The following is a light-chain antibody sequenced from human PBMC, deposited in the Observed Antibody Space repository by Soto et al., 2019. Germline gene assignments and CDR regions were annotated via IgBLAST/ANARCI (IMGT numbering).Light chain of an antibody. Sequence: QSVLTQPPSASGTPGQRVTISCSGSRSNIGSGYVYWYHQLPGTAPKLLIYGNSNRPSGVPDRFSGSKSGTSASLAITGLQAEDEADYYCQSYDSSLSAVVFGGGTKLTVL. V-gene: IGLV1-40*01. CDR1: RSNIGSGY. CDR3: QSYDSSLSAVV. J-gene: IGLJ2*01. CDR2: GNS.